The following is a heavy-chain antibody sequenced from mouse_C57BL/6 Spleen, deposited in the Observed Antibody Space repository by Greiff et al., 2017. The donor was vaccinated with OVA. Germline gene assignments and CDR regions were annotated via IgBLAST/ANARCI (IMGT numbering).Heavy chain of an antibody. J-gene: IGHJ4*01. Sequence: QVQLKQPGAELVKPGASVKMSCKASGYTFTSYWITWVKQRPGQGLEWIGDIYPGSGSTNYNEKFKSKATLTVDTSSSTAYMQLSSLTSEDSAVYYCARGVVRRDAMDYWGQGTSVTVSS. CDR3: ARGVVRRDAMDY. D-gene: IGHD1-1*02. CDR2: IYPGSGST. CDR1: GYTFTSYW. V-gene: IGHV1-55*01.